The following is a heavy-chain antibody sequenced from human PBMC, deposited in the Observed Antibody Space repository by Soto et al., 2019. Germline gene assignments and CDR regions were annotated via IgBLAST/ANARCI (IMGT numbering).Heavy chain of an antibody. CDR1: GGSISSYY. V-gene: IGHV4-59*08. CDR2: IYYSGST. Sequence: NHSETLSLTCTVSGGSISSYYWSWIRQPPGKGLEWIGYIYYSGSTNYNPSLKSRVTISVDTSKNQFSLKLNSMTAADTAVYYCARHNYGSGSTYFDYWGQGTLVTVSS. D-gene: IGHD3-10*01. CDR3: ARHNYGSGSTYFDY. J-gene: IGHJ4*02.